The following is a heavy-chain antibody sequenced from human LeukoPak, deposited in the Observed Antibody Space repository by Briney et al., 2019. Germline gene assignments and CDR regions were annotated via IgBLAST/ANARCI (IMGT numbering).Heavy chain of an antibody. Sequence: SVKVSCKASGGTFSSYAISWVRQAPGQGLEWMGRIIPILGIANYAQKFQGRVTITADKSTSTAYMELSSLRSEDTAVYYCARPGGPGSSIAARPLDYWGRGTLVTVSS. CDR2: IIPILGIA. J-gene: IGHJ4*02. CDR3: ARPGGPGSSIAARPLDY. CDR1: GGTFSSYA. V-gene: IGHV1-69*04. D-gene: IGHD6-6*01.